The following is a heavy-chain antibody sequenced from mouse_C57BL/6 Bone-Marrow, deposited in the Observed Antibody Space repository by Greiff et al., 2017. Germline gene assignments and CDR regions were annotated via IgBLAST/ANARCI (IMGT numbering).Heavy chain of an antibody. CDR1: GYTFTNYW. V-gene: IGHV1-63*01. J-gene: IGHJ3*01. CDR3: AREGLRRGGFAY. D-gene: IGHD2-4*01. Sequence: VQLQQSGAELVRPGTSVKMSCKASGYTFTNYWIGWAKQRPGHGLEWIGDIYPGGGYTNYNEKFKGKATLTADTSSSTAYMQFSSLTSADSAIYYCAREGLRRGGFAYWGQGTLVTVSA. CDR2: IYPGGGYT.